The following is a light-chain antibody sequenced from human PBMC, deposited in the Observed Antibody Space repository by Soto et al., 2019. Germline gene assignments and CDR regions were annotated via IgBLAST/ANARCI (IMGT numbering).Light chain of an antibody. CDR3: MQARQSPPA. Sequence: EIVMTQSPLSLPVTPGEPASISCRSSQSLLHSDGHSYLDWYLQKPGQSPQLLIYLASNRASGVPDRFSGSGSGPDSTLKISRVEAEDVGLYFCMQARQSPPAFGGGAKVEIK. CDR1: QSLLHSDGHSY. V-gene: IGKV2-28*01. CDR2: LAS. J-gene: IGKJ4*01.